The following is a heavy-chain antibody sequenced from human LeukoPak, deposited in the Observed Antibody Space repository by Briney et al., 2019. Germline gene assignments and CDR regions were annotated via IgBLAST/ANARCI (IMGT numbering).Heavy chain of an antibody. CDR1: GFTFTSFG. CDR2: ISAYNGNT. J-gene: IGHJ1*01. D-gene: IGHD4-11*01. CDR3: GRWRESSNWPPGYLQH. V-gene: IGHV1-18*01. Sequence: VVSVKVSCKASGFTFTSFGFSWVRQAPGQGLEWMGWISAYNGNTNYAQSLQGRVTMTTDASTSTVYMELRSLRSDDTAVYYCGRWRESSNWPPGYLQHWGQGTLVIVSS.